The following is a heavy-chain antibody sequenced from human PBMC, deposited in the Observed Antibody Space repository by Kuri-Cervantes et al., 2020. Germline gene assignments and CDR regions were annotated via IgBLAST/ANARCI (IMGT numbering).Heavy chain of an antibody. D-gene: IGHD2-15*01. CDR1: GYTLTELS. V-gene: IGHV1-24*01. Sequence: ASVKVSCKVSGYTLTELSMHWVRQAPGKGLEWMGGFDPEDGETIYAQKFQGRVTMTRDTSISTAYMELSRLRSDDTAVYYCARDGRSGGSYINWFDPWGQGTLVTVSS. J-gene: IGHJ5*02. CDR2: FDPEDGET. CDR3: ARDGRSGGSYINWFDP.